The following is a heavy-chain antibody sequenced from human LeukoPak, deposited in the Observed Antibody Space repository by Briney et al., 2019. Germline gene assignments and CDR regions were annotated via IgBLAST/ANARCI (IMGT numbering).Heavy chain of an antibody. CDR1: GFTFSGSA. CDR3: TRRPSREWXLXY. D-gene: IGHD3-3*01. Sequence: PGGSLRLSCAASGFTFSGSAMHWVRQASGKGLEWVGRIRSKANSYATAYAASVKGRFTISRDDSKNTAYLQMNSLKTEDTAVYYCTRRPSREWXLXYWGXXTLXTVSS. J-gene: IGHJ4*01. V-gene: IGHV3-73*01. CDR2: IRSKANSYAT.